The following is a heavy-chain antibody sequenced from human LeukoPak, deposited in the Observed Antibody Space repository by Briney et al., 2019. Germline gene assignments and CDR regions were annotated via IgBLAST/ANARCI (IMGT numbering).Heavy chain of an antibody. Sequence: PGGSLRLSCAASGFTFSNYNMNWVRQAPGRGLEWVSSINGGSSYIYYADSVKGRFTISRDNAKNSLYLQMNSLRAEDTAVYYCARGGRFLDYWGQGTLVTVSS. V-gene: IGHV3-21*01. CDR2: INGGSSYI. J-gene: IGHJ4*02. CDR1: GFTFSNYN. D-gene: IGHD3-3*01. CDR3: ARGGRFLDY.